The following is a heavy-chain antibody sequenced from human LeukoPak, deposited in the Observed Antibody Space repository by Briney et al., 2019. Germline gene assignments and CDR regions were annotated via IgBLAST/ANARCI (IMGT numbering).Heavy chain of an antibody. CDR1: GGSFSGYY. Sequence: PSETLSLTCAVYGGSFSGYYWSWIRQPPGKGLEWIGEINHSGSTNYNPSLKSRVTISVDTSKNQFSLKLSSVTAADTAVYYCARDGRLWLPFDYWGQGTLVTVPS. V-gene: IGHV4-34*01. CDR3: ARDGRLWLPFDY. J-gene: IGHJ4*02. D-gene: IGHD5-18*01. CDR2: INHSGST.